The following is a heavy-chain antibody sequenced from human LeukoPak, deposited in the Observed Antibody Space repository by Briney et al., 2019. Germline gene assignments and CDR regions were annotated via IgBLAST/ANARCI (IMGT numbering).Heavy chain of an antibody. J-gene: IGHJ6*03. CDR3: ARVLWGNYYYMDV. V-gene: IGHV4-4*02. D-gene: IGHD3-16*01. CDR1: GGSISSSNW. Sequence: PSETLSLTCAVSGGSISSSNWWSWVRQPPGKGLEWIGEIYHSGSTNYNPSLKSRVTISVDTSKNQFSLKLSSVTAADTAVYYCARVLWGNYYYMDVWGKGTTVTVSS. CDR2: IYHSGST.